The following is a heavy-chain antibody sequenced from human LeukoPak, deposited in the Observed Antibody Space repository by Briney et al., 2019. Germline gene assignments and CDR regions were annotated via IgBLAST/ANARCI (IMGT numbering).Heavy chain of an antibody. J-gene: IGHJ6*02. CDR1: GYTFTSYA. CDR3: ARDLVPIYDFWSGYSPFYGMDV. CDR2: INAGNGNT. Sequence: ASVKVSCKASGYTFTSYAMHWVRQAPGQRLEWMGWINAGNGNTKYSQKFQGRVTITKDTSASTAYMELSSLRSEDAAVYYCARDLVPIYDFWSGYSPFYGMDVWGQGTTVTVSS. V-gene: IGHV1-3*01. D-gene: IGHD3-3*01.